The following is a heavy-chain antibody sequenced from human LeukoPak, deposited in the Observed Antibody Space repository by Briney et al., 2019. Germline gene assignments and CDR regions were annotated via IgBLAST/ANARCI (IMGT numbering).Heavy chain of an antibody. J-gene: IGHJ4*02. D-gene: IGHD3-16*01. CDR3: VYGPNHYYFDH. Sequence: SETLSLTCTVSGGSISGYYYTWIMPPPGKDLEWIGYFYYSGSTNYNPSLKSRVTISLDTSMKQFSLNLRSVTAADAAVYFCVYGPNHYYFDHWGQGTLVTVSS. CDR1: GGSISGYY. CDR2: FYYSGST. V-gene: IGHV4-59*01.